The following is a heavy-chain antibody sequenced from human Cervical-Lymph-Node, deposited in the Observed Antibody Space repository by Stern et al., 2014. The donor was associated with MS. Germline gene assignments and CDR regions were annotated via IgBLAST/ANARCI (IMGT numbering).Heavy chain of an antibody. CDR2: ISGSGDSI. CDR3: AKAPPGQSWLILYQFDY. J-gene: IGHJ4*02. V-gene: IGHV3-23*04. Sequence: EVQLVESGGGLVQPGGSLRLSCAASGFTFSSNAMSWVRQAPGKGLAWVSSISGSGDSIYYADSVKGRFTISRDNSKNTLYVQMNSLRAEDTAMYYCAKAPPGQSWLILYQFDYWGQGSLVTVSS. D-gene: IGHD6-19*01. CDR1: GFTFSSNA.